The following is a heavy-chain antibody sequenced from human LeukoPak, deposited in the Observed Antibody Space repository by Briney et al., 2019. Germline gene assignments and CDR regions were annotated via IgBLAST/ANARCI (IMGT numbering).Heavy chain of an antibody. CDR1: GVSISSTKYY. D-gene: IGHD5-24*01. CDR3: ARGLKKRWLQLGYYYFDY. CDR2: INHSGST. J-gene: IGHJ4*02. Sequence: PSETLSLTCTVSGVSISSTKYYWAWIRQPPGKGLEWIGEINHSGSTNYNPSLKSRVTISVDTSKNQFSLKLSSVTAADTAVYYCARGLKKRWLQLGYYYFDYWGQGTLVTVSS. V-gene: IGHV4-39*07.